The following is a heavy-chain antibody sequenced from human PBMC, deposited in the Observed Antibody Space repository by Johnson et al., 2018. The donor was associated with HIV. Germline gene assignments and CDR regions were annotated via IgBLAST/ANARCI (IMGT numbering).Heavy chain of an antibody. J-gene: IGHJ3*02. CDR2: IKQDGSEK. CDR1: GFTFSSYW. D-gene: IGHD6-13*01. Sequence: VQLVESGGGLVQPGGSLRLSCAASGFTFSSYWMSWVRQAPGKGLEWVANIKQDGSEKYYVDSVKARFTISRDNAKNSLYLQMNSLRAEDTAVYYCARPIAAHGVVDAFDIWGQGTMVTVSS. V-gene: IGHV3-7*05. CDR3: ARPIAAHGVVDAFDI.